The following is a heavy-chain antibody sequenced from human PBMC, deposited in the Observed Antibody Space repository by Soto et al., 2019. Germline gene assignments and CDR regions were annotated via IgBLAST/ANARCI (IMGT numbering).Heavy chain of an antibody. J-gene: IGHJ4*02. CDR2: LSGSGRAA. CDR3: AKGTSGQI. D-gene: IGHD3-10*01. V-gene: IGHV3-23*01. Sequence: EVQLLESGGGLVQPGGSLTISCAASGFTFINFAMSWVRQAPVKGLEWVSNLSGSGRAAHYADFVKGRFTISRDNSNNTLYLQMSSLTAEDTAVYYCAKGTSGQIWGQGTLVTVSS. CDR1: GFTFINFA.